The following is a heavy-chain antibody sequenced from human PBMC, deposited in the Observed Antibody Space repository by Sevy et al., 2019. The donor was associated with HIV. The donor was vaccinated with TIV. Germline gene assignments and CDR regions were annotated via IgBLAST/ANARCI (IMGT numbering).Heavy chain of an antibody. CDR3: ANYDLYDPSGYSFEN. CDR1: GGTFINCA. CDR2: IIPLFGVS. Sequence: ASVKVSCKASGGTFINCAISWVRQAPGQGLDWMGGIIPLFGVSHYAQKFQGRVTITADESTSTAYKELSSLTSDDTAMYYCANYDLYDPSGYSFENWGQGTLVTVSS. D-gene: IGHD3-22*01. V-gene: IGHV1-69*13. J-gene: IGHJ4*02.